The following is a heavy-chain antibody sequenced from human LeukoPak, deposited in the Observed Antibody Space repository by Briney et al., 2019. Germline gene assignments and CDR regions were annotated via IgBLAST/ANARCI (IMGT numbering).Heavy chain of an antibody. J-gene: IGHJ6*02. Sequence: PGGSLRLSCAASGFTFSNAWMSWVRQAPGKGLEWVGRIKSKTDGGTTDYAAPVKGRFTISRDNSKNTLYLQMNSLRAEDTAVYYCARDLLEPDYYYGMDVWGQGTTVTVSS. V-gene: IGHV3-15*01. CDR1: GFTFSNAW. CDR2: IKSKTDGGTT. CDR3: ARDLLEPDYYYGMDV. D-gene: IGHD1-1*01.